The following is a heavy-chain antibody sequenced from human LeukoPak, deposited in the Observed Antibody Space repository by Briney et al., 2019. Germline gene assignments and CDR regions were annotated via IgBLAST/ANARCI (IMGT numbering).Heavy chain of an antibody. D-gene: IGHD2-2*01. CDR1: GYTFTGYY. Sequence: WASVNVSCKASGYTFTGYYMHWVRQAPGQGLEWMGWINPNSGGTNYAQKFQGRVTMTRDTSISTAYMELSRLRSDDTAVYYCARPQLPPVNWFDPWGQGTLVTVSS. CDR2: INPNSGGT. V-gene: IGHV1-2*02. CDR3: ARPQLPPVNWFDP. J-gene: IGHJ5*02.